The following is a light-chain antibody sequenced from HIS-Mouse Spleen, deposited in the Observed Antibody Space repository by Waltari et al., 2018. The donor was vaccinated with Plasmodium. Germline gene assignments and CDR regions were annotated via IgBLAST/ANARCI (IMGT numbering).Light chain of an antibody. CDR1: SSDVGSYNL. CDR2: EGS. CDR3: CSYAGSSTNWV. J-gene: IGLJ3*02. V-gene: IGLV2-23*01. Sequence: QSALTQPASVSGSPGQSITLSCTVTSSDVGSYNLVSWYQQHPGKAPKLMIYEGSKRPSGVSNRFSGSKSGNTASLTISGLQAEDEADYYCCSYAGSSTNWVFGGGTKLTVL.